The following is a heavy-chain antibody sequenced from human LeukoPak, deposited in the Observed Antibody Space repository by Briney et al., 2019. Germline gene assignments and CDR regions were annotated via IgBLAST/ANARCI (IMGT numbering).Heavy chain of an antibody. CDR2: IYTSGST. CDR3: ARGIAAAGYYYYYYMDV. D-gene: IGHD6-13*01. J-gene: IGHJ6*03. CDR1: GGSISSYY. Sequence: SETLSLTCTVSGGSISSYYWSWIRQPAGKGLEWIGRIYTSGSTNYNPSLKSRVTMSVDTSKNQFSLELSSVTAADTAVYYCARGIAAAGYYYYYYMDVWGKGTTVTISS. V-gene: IGHV4-4*07.